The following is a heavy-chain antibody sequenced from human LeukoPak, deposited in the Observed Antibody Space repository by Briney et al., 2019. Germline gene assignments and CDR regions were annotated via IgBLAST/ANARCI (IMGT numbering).Heavy chain of an antibody. CDR1: GFTFSSYA. CDR3: AKMRGGNPDKPYFDY. CDR2: ISGSGGTT. V-gene: IGHV3-23*01. J-gene: IGHJ4*02. Sequence: GGSLRLSCAASGFTFSSYAMSWVRQAPGKELEWVSAISGSGGTTYYADSVKGRFTISRDNSKNTLYLQMNSLRAEDTAVYYCAKMRGGNPDKPYFDYWGQGTLVTVSS. D-gene: IGHD4-23*01.